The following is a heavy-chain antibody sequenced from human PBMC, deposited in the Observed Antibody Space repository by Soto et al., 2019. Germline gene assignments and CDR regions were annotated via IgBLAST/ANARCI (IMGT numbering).Heavy chain of an antibody. J-gene: IGHJ6*02. Sequence: ASVKVSCKASGYTFTSYAMHWVRQAPGQRLEWMGWINAGNGNTKYSQKFQGRVTITRDTSASTAYMELGSLRSEDTAVYYCARDFIAARRSWWFDYYYYYGMDVWGQGTTVTVSS. V-gene: IGHV1-3*01. CDR3: ARDFIAARRSWWFDYYYYYGMDV. D-gene: IGHD6-6*01. CDR1: GYTFTSYA. CDR2: INAGNGNT.